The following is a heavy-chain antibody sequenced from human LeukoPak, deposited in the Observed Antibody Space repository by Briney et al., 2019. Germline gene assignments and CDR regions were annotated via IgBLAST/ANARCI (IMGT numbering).Heavy chain of an antibody. J-gene: IGHJ4*02. CDR1: GGSISSYY. V-gene: IGHV4-59*01. CDR3: ARLRYDSSGYRSSSYYFEY. D-gene: IGHD3-22*01. CDR2: IYYSGST. Sequence: PSETLSLTCTVSGGSISSYYWNWIRQPPGKGLEWIGYIYYSGSTNYNPSLKSRVTISVDKSKNQFSLKLSAVTAADTAVYYCARLRYDSSGYRSSSYYFEYWGQGTLVTVSS.